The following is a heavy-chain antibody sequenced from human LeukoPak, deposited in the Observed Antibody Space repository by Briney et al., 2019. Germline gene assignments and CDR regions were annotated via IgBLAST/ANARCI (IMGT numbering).Heavy chain of an antibody. CDR2: T. J-gene: IGHJ4*02. CDR3: ARAVGGYYFDY. CDR1: GGSISSYY. Sequence: SETLSLTCTVSGGSISSYYWRWLRQPPGKGLEWIGSTNYNPSLKSRVTTSVDTSKNQFSLKLSSVTAADTAVYYCARAVGGYYFDYWGQGTLVTVSS. V-gene: IGHV4-59*01. D-gene: IGHD3-16*01.